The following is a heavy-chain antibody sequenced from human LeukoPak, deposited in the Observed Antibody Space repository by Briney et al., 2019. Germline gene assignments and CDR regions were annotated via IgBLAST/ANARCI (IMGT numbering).Heavy chain of an antibody. CDR3: AKTGNPATGDY. CDR2: ISRSSSYI. J-gene: IGHJ4*02. CDR1: GFTFSSYN. D-gene: IGHD1-1*01. V-gene: IGHV3-21*04. Sequence: GRSLRLSCAASGFTFSSYNMNWVRQAPGKGLEWVSSISRSSSYIYYADSVKGRFTISRDNSKNTLYLQMNSLRAEDTAVYYCAKTGNPATGDYWGQGTLVSVSS.